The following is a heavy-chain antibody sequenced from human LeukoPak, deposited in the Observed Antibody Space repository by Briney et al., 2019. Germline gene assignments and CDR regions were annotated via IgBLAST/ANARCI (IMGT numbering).Heavy chain of an antibody. CDR3: ARAMYGSGTRFDY. Sequence: GGSLRLSCAASGFTFSSYSMNWVRQAPGKGLEWVSSISSSSSYIYYADSVKGRFTISRDNAKNSLYLQMNSLRAEDTAVYYCARAMYGSGTRFDYWGQGTLVTVSS. CDR2: ISSSSSYI. CDR1: GFTFSSYS. D-gene: IGHD3-10*01. V-gene: IGHV3-21*01. J-gene: IGHJ4*02.